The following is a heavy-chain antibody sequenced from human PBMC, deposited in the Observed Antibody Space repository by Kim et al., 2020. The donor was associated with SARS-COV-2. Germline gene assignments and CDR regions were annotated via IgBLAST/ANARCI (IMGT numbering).Heavy chain of an antibody. D-gene: IGHD3-9*01. CDR1: GYALTRYA. CDR3: AKDLSRDGFDI. J-gene: IGHJ3*02. CDR2: INTNTGNP. Sequence: ASVKVSCKASGYALTRYAMNWVRQAPGQGLEWMGWINTNTGNPTYAQGFTRRFVFSLDTSVSTAYLQISSLKAEDTAVYYCAKDLSRDGFDIWGQGTMVTVSS. V-gene: IGHV7-4-1*02.